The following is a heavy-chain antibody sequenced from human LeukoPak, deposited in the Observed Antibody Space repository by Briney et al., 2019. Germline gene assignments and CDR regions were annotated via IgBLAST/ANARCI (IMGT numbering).Heavy chain of an antibody. CDR3: TTSRYSGTYYGHY. J-gene: IGHJ4*02. CDR2: LKSKTDGGTS. V-gene: IGHV3-15*01. Sequence: GGSLRLSCAASGFTFSNAWMGWVRPAPGKGLEWVGRLKSKTDGGTSDYVAAVKSRFTVSRDDSKNTLYLQMNSLETEDSAVYYCTTSRYSGTYYGHYWGQGALVTVSS. D-gene: IGHD1-26*01. CDR1: GFTFSNAW.